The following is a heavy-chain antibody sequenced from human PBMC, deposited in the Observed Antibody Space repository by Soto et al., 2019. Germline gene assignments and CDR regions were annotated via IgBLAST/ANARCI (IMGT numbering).Heavy chain of an antibody. CDR1: GGTFSSYA. V-gene: IGHV1-69*01. D-gene: IGHD6-6*01. Sequence: QVQLVQSGAEVKKPGSSVKVSCKASGGTFSSYAISWVRQAPGQGLEWMGGIIPIFGTANYAQKFQGRVTITADESTSTAYMELSSLRSEDTAVYYCAGWSVGYSSSRHAIFDYWGQGTLVTVSS. J-gene: IGHJ4*02. CDR3: AGWSVGYSSSRHAIFDY. CDR2: IIPIFGTA.